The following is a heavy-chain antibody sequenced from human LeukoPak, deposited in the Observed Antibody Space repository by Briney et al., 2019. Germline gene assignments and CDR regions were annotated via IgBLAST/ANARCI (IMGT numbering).Heavy chain of an antibody. CDR3: ARVAYSSGWDYFDY. Sequence: SETLSLTCTVSGGSISSGGYYWSWIRQHPGKGLEWIGYIYYSGSTYYNPSLKSRVTISVDTSKNQFSLKLSSVTAADTAVYYCARVAYSSGWDYFDYWGQGTLVTVSS. V-gene: IGHV4-31*03. CDR2: IYYSGST. CDR1: GGSISSGGYY. D-gene: IGHD6-19*01. J-gene: IGHJ4*02.